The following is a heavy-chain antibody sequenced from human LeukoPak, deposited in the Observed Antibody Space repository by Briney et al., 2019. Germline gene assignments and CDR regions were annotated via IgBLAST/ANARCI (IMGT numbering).Heavy chain of an antibody. CDR3: ATYSSLNRREFQF. D-gene: IGHD3-22*01. Sequence: GGSLRLSCAASGFTFDDYGVSWVRHAPGKGLQWVANIKTDGSEKYYVDSVKGRFTISRDNAKNSLYLQMNSLRAEDTAVYYCATYSSLNRREFQFWGQGTLLTVSS. J-gene: IGHJ1*01. V-gene: IGHV3-7*01. CDR1: GFTFDDYG. CDR2: IKTDGSEK.